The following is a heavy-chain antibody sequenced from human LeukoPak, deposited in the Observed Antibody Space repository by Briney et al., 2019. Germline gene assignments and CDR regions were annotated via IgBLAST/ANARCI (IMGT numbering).Heavy chain of an antibody. CDR3: ARVAAVEMATLPGAFDI. Sequence: SETPSLTCTVSGGSISSYYWSWIRQPPGKGLEWIGYTYYSGSTNYNPSLKSRVTISVDTSKNQFSLKLSSVTAADTAVYYCARVAAVEMATLPGAFDIWGQGTMVTVSS. D-gene: IGHD5-24*01. CDR1: GGSISSYY. CDR2: TYYSGST. V-gene: IGHV4-59*01. J-gene: IGHJ3*02.